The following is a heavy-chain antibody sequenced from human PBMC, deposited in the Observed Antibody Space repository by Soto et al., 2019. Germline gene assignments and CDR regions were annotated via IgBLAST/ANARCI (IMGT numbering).Heavy chain of an antibody. J-gene: IGHJ6*04. CDR2: IIPVFGAA. CDR1: GGTXTTYA. CDR3: ARARGPSMLRYYYGLDV. V-gene: IGHV1-69*13. D-gene: IGHD3-10*02. Sequence: SXKVSFTASGGTXTTYAIRLVRQAPGQGLEWMGGIIPVFGAANYTQKFQGRVTITADESTRTVYMEMSSLRSEDKAVYYCARARGPSMLRYYYGLDVWGKGTTVTV.